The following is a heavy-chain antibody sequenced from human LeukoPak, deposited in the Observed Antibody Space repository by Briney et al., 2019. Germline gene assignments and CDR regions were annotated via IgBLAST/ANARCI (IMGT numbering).Heavy chain of an antibody. Sequence: GGSLRLSCAASGFTFSSYGMHWVRQAPGQGLEWVAVTWYDGSNKYYADSVKGRFTISRDSSKNTLYLQMNTLTAEDTAVYYCARGSGRAAAGYYGMDVWGQGTTVTVSS. J-gene: IGHJ6*02. CDR1: GFTFSSYG. V-gene: IGHV3-33*01. CDR3: ARGSGRAAAGYYGMDV. D-gene: IGHD6-13*01. CDR2: TWYDGSNK.